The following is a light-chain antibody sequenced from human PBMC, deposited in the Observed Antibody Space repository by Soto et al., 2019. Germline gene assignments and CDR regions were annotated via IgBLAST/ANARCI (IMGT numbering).Light chain of an antibody. V-gene: IGKV3-15*01. CDR2: DAS. CDR1: QSISSN. J-gene: IGKJ1*01. CDR3: HQYNNWPPSWT. Sequence: EIVMTQSPATLSVSPGERATLSCRASQSISSNVAWYQQTPGQAPKLLIYDASTRATGIPARFSGSGSGTYFTLTISSLQSEDFTLYYCHQYNNWPPSWTFGQGTKVEIK.